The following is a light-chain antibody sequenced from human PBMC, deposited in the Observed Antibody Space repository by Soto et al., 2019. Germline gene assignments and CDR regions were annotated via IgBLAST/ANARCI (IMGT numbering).Light chain of an antibody. CDR3: QQRYSSSYT. CDR1: QSISSY. V-gene: IGKV1-39*01. J-gene: IGKJ3*01. CDR2: AAS. Sequence: DIQMTQPPSSLSASVGDRVTITCRASQSISSYLNWYQQKPGKAPKLLIYAASSLHSGVPSRFSDGRSWTHYTLTTSRLQPKDFVTYFCQQRYSSSYTFSPGTKVDI.